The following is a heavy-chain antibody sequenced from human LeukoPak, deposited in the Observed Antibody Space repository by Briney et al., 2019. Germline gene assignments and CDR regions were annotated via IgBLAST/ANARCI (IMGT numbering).Heavy chain of an antibody. CDR2: IIPIFGTA. V-gene: IGHV1-69*01. D-gene: IGHD3-10*01. CDR3: ASQGVRPLAFDY. J-gene: IGHJ4*02. Sequence: SVKVSCKASGGTFSSYAISWVRQAPGQGLEWMGGIIPIFGTANYAQKFQGRVTITADESTSTAYMELSSLRSEDTAVYYCASQGVRPLAFDYWGQETLVTVSS. CDR1: GGTFSSYA.